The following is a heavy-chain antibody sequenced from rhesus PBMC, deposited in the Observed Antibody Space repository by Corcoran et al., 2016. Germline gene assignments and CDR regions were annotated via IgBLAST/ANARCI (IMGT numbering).Heavy chain of an antibody. D-gene: IGHD4-23*01. V-gene: IGHV4S10*01. CDR1: GGSIRDSYR. CDR3: ARDEYSNLDY. J-gene: IGHJ4*01. Sequence: QVQLQESGPGGVKPSETLSLTCAVSGGSIRDSYRWSWIRQPPGKGLEGRGYIYGGSTSTNYNPSLKRRVTISKDTSKNQFSLKLSSVTAADTAVYYCARDEYSNLDYWGQGVLVTVSS. CDR2: IYGGSTST.